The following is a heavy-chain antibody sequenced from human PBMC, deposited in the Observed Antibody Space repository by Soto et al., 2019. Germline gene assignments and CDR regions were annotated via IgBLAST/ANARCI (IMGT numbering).Heavy chain of an antibody. CDR1: GGSISSSNW. CDR3: ARTRDDYGVSSWFDP. D-gene: IGHD4-17*01. Sequence: SETLSLTCAVSGGSISSSNWWSWVRQPPGKGLEWIGEIYHSGSTNYNPSLRSRITISVDTSKNQFSLRLSSVTAADTAVYYCARTRDDYGVSSWFDPWGQGTLVTVSS. CDR2: IYHSGST. J-gene: IGHJ5*02. V-gene: IGHV4-4*02.